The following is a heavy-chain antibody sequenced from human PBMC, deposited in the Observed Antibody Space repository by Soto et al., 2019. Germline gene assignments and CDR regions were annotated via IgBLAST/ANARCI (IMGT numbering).Heavy chain of an antibody. D-gene: IGHD3-10*01. J-gene: IGHJ6*02. Sequence: SETLSLTCAVYGGSFSGYYWSWIRQPPGKGLEWIGEINHSGGTNYNPSLKSRVTISVDTSKNQFSLKLSSVTAADTAVYYCARGRSMVRGVIDYYYYGMDVWGQGTTVTVSS. CDR1: GGSFSGYY. CDR2: INHSGGT. V-gene: IGHV4-34*01. CDR3: ARGRSMVRGVIDYYYYGMDV.